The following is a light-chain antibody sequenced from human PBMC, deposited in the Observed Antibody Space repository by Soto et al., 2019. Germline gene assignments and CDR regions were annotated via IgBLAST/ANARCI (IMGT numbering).Light chain of an antibody. J-gene: IGLJ1*01. CDR3: SSYAGSNKRYV. CDR1: SSDIGGYNY. V-gene: IGLV2-8*01. CDR2: EVN. Sequence: QSALTQPPSASGSPGQSVTISCTGTSSDIGGYNYVSWYQQHPGKAPKLLIYEVNKRPSGVPDRFSGSKSGNTASLTVSGLQTEDEADYYCSSYAGSNKRYVFGTGTKVTV.